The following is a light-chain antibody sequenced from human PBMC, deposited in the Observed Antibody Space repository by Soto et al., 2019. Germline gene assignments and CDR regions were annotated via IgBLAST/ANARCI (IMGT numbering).Light chain of an antibody. CDR2: TAS. CDR1: QSISSY. CDR3: QQLNSYPLT. J-gene: IGKJ4*01. Sequence: DLQMTQSPSSLSASVGDRVTITCRASQSISSYLNWYQQKPGKAPKLLIYTASTLQSGVPSRFSGSGSGTEFTLTIISLQPEDFAAYYCQQLNSYPLTFGGGTRWIS. V-gene: IGKV1-9*01.